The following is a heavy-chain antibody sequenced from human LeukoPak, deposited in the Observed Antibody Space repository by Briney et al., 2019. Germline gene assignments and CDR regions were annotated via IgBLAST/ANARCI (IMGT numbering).Heavy chain of an antibody. CDR1: GFTFANYA. CDR2: IYSSGRT. D-gene: IGHD3-22*01. J-gene: IGHJ4*02. V-gene: IGHV3-66*01. Sequence: GGSLRLSCAASGFTFANYAMSWGRQAPGKGLEWVSVIYSSGRTYYADSVKGRFTVSRDNSKNTLYLQMNSLRAEDTAVYYCARGDRAASGYDSWGQGTLVTVSS. CDR3: ARGDRAASGYDS.